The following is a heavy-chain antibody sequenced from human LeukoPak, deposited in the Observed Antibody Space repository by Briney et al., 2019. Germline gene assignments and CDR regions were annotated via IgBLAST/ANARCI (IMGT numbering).Heavy chain of an antibody. Sequence: SETLSLTCTVSGGSVSSGSYYWTWLRQPPGKGLEWIGYIYYSGSTNYNPSLKSRVTISGDTSKKQFSLKLSSVTAADTAVYYCVTYYYGSSAPKRNYWGQGILVTVSS. D-gene: IGHD3-22*01. CDR2: IYYSGST. CDR1: GGSVSSGSYY. V-gene: IGHV4-61*01. CDR3: VTYYYGSSAPKRNY. J-gene: IGHJ4*02.